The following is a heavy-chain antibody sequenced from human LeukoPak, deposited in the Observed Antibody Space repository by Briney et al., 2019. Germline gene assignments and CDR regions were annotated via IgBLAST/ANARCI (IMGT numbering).Heavy chain of an antibody. V-gene: IGHV4-59*01. J-gene: IGHJ5*02. D-gene: IGHD5-18*01. CDR3: ARRSGIQLNNWFVP. CDR1: GGSLSSYY. CDR2: IYYSGST. Sequence: SETLSLTCPVSGGSLSSYYWSWIRQPPGKGLEWIGYIYYSGSTNYNPSLKSGVPIPVDRPKNQFSLNLSAVTAATAAVYYCARRSGIQLNNWFVPSGEGALGTVSS.